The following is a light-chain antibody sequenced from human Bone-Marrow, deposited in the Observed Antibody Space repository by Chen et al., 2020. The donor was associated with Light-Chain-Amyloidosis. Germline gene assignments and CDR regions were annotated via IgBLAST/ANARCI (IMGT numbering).Light chain of an antibody. CDR1: SSNIGAGYD. Sequence: QSVLTQPPSVSGAPGQRVTISRTGSSSNIGAGYDVHWYQQLPGTAPKLLIYGNSNRPSGFPDRFCGNKSGTSASLAITGLQAEDEADYYCQSYDSSLRGWVFGGGTKLTVL. J-gene: IGLJ3*02. V-gene: IGLV1-40*01. CDR3: QSYDSSLRGWV. CDR2: GNS.